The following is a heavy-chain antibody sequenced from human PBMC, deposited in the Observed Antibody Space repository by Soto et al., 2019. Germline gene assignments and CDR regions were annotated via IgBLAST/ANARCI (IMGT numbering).Heavy chain of an antibody. CDR1: GATFNSYA. D-gene: IGHD2-15*01. CDR2: IVPIFVTP. CDR3: ASQPFTGYCSGGSCYVGLDV. Sequence: QVQLVQSGAEVKSLGSSVKVSCTASGATFNSYAISWVRQAPGEGLEWMGGIVPIFVTPNYAQKFQGRVTITADESTSTAYMELSSLRAEDTALYYCASQPFTGYCSGGSCYVGLDVWGQGTTVTVSS. J-gene: IGHJ6*02. V-gene: IGHV1-69*01.